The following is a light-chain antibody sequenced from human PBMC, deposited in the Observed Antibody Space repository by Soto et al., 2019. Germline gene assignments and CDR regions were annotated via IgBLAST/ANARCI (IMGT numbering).Light chain of an antibody. CDR2: TNN. Sequence: QSVLTQSPSASGTPGQRVTISCSGSSSSIGSNSVNWYQQLPRTAPKVLIYTNNQRPSGVPDRFSGSKSGTSASLAISGLQSEDEADYYCATWDDSLNVYVFGTGTKLTVL. CDR1: SSSIGSNS. CDR3: ATWDDSLNVYV. V-gene: IGLV1-44*01. J-gene: IGLJ1*01.